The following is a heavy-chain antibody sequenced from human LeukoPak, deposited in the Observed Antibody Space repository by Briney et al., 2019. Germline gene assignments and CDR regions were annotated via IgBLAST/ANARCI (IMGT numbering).Heavy chain of an antibody. CDR1: GYTFTSYY. D-gene: IGHD6-13*01. V-gene: IGHV1-46*01. Sequence: ASVKVSCKASGYTFTSYYMHWVRQAPGQGLEWMGIINPSGGSTSYAQKFQGRVTMTRDTSTSTVYMELSSLRSEDTAVYYCAREGVAAAGTPTFDYWGQGTLVTVSS. CDR2: INPSGGST. J-gene: IGHJ4*02. CDR3: AREGVAAAGTPTFDY.